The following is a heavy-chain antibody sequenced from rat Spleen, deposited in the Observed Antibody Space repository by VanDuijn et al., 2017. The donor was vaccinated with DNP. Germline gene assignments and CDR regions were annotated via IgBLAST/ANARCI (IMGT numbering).Heavy chain of an antibody. CDR3: ARGGRSYFDY. V-gene: IGHV3-1*01. CDR2: ISYTGST. CDR1: GYSITSSY. D-gene: IGHD1-11*01. Sequence: EVQLQESGPGLVKPSQSLSLTCSVTGYSITSSYRWNWIRQFPGNKMEWIGHISYTGSTNYNPSLKSRISITRDTSKNQFFLQLNSVITDDTATYYCARGGRSYFDYWGQGVMVTVSS. J-gene: IGHJ2*01.